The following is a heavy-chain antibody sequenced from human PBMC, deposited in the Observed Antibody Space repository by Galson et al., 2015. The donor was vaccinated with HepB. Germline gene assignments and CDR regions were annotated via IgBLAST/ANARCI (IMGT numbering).Heavy chain of an antibody. CDR2: IIPILGIA. D-gene: IGHD2-8*01. V-gene: IGHV1-69*04. J-gene: IGHJ4*02. CDR3: AVHTGYCTNGVCSDPAYFDY. Sequence: SVKVSCKASGGTFSSYAISWVRQAPGQGLEWMGRIIPILGIANYAQKFQGRVTITADKSTSTAYMELSSLRSEDTAVYYCAVHTGYCTNGVCSDPAYFDYWGQGTLVTVSS. CDR1: GGTFSSYA.